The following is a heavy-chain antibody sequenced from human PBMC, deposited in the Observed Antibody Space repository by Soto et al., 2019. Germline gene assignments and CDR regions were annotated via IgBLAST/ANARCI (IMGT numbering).Heavy chain of an antibody. CDR1: GFTFRSYV. J-gene: IGHJ4*02. CDR3: ARWGTTGGLDV. V-gene: IGHV3-33*05. D-gene: IGHD3-16*01. Sequence: QVQLVESGGGVVQPGTSLRLSCVGSGFTFRSYVIHWVRQAPGKGLEWVALTSYDGSNNFYGDSMKGRFTISRDNSRNTVELQMDSLRLEDTALYYCARWGTTGGLDVCGQGTLVSVSS. CDR2: TSYDGSNN.